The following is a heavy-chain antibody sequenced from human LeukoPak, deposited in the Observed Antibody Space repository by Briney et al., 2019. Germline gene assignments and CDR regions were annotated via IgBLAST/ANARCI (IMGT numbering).Heavy chain of an antibody. Sequence: PSETLSLTCAVYGGSFSGYYWSWIRQPPGKGLEWIGEINHSGSTNYNPSLKSRVTISVDTSKNQFSLKLSSVTAADTAVYYCARGRRGYSYGPPVGRFDPWGQGTLVTVSS. J-gene: IGHJ5*02. V-gene: IGHV4-34*01. CDR3: ARGRRGYSYGPPVGRFDP. D-gene: IGHD5-18*01. CDR2: INHSGST. CDR1: GGSFSGYY.